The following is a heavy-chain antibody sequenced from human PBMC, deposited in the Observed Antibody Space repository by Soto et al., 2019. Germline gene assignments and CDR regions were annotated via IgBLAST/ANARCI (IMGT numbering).Heavy chain of an antibody. CDR3: ARDPGIAAAGTLGDYYYYYGMDV. CDR2: IIPIFGTA. J-gene: IGHJ6*02. D-gene: IGHD6-13*01. V-gene: IGHV1-69*01. CDR1: GGTFSSYA. Sequence: QVPLVQSGAEVKKPGSSVKVSCKASGGTFSSYAISWVRQAPGQGLEWMGGIIPIFGTANYAQKFQGRVTITADESTSTAYMELSSLRSEDTAVYYCARDPGIAAAGTLGDYYYYYGMDVWGQGTTVTVSS.